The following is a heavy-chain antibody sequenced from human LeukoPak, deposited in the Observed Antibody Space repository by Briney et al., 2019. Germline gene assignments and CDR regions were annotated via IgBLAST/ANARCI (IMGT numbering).Heavy chain of an antibody. CDR1: GFIVSSNY. CDR2: VYSGGST. CDR3: AKVATGGYYWDYFDY. V-gene: IGHV3-53*05. Sequence: GGSLRLSCAASGFIVSSNYLHWVRQAPGKGLEWVSVVYSGGSTYYADSVKGRFTVSRDNSKNTLYLQMNSLRAEDTAVYYCAKVATGGYYWDYFDYWGQGTLVTVSS. D-gene: IGHD3-3*01. J-gene: IGHJ4*02.